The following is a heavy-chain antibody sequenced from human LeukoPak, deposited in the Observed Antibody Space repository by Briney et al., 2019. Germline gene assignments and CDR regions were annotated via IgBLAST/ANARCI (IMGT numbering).Heavy chain of an antibody. J-gene: IGHJ4*02. CDR3: ARSRDGYNQRFDY. CDR1: GFTFSSYG. V-gene: IGHV3-30*02. D-gene: IGHD5-24*01. Sequence: PGGSLRLSCAASGFTFSSYGIHWVRQAPGKGLEWVAFIRHDGSNKYYADSVKGRFTISRDNAKNSLYLQMNSLRVEDTAVYYCARSRDGYNQRFDYWGQGTLVTVSS. CDR2: IRHDGSNK.